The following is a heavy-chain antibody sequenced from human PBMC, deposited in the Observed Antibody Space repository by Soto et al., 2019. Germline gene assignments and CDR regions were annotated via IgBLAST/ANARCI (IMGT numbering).Heavy chain of an antibody. Sequence: EVQLLESGGGLVQPGGSLRLSCAASGFTFSSYVMNWVRQPPGKGLEWVSGISGSGGSTYYADSVKGRFTISRDNSKNTPYQQMNSLRAEDTAVYYCAKGPRAPPPHDYGMDVWGQGTTVTVSS. CDR2: ISGSGGST. CDR3: AKGPRAPPPHDYGMDV. V-gene: IGHV3-23*01. J-gene: IGHJ6*02. CDR1: GFTFSSYV.